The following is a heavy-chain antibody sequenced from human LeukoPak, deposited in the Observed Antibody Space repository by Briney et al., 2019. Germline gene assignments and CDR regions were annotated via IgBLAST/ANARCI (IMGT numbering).Heavy chain of an antibody. CDR2: IKQDGSEK. Sequence: GGSLSLSCAASGFTLSSYWMSGVRQARGKGLEGVANIKQDGSEKHYVDSVKGRFTISRDNAENSLFLQMNSLRVEDRAVYYCARVPRLGGWDNFDYWGQGTLVTVSS. D-gene: IGHD6-19*01. CDR1: GFTLSSYW. V-gene: IGHV3-7*01. J-gene: IGHJ4*02. CDR3: ARVPRLGGWDNFDY.